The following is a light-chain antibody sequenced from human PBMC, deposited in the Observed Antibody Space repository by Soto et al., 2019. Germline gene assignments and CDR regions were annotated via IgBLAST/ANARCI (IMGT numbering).Light chain of an antibody. CDR2: DVS. CDR3: SSYTSSWEVV. J-gene: IGLJ2*01. V-gene: IGLV2-14*01. CDR1: SSDVGGYNY. Sequence: QSVLTQPASVSGSPGQSITISCTGTSSDVGGYNYVSWYQQHPGKAPKLMIYDVSNRPSGVSNRFSGFKSGNTASLTISGLQAEDEADYYCSSYTSSWEVVFGGGTKLTVL.